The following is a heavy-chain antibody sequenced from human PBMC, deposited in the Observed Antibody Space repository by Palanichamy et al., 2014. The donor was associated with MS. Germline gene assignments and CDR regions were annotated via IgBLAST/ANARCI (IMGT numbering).Heavy chain of an antibody. J-gene: IGHJ4*02. CDR1: GFNFNNYA. CDR3: ARAHCGGDCYWGLFDY. D-gene: IGHD2-21*01. Sequence: QVQLVESGGGVVRPGRSLRLSCATSGFNFNNYAIHWVRQAPGKGLEWVATKSYDGNIEYYADSVKGRFTISADNSKNTLYLLMNSLRAEDTAVYYCARAHCGGDCYWGLFDYWGQGSLVTVSS. V-gene: IGHV3-30-3*01. CDR2: KSYDGNIE.